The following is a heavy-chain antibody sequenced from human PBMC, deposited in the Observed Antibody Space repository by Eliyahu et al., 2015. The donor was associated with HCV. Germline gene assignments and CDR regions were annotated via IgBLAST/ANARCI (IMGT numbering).Heavy chain of an antibody. V-gene: IGHV4-61*02. Sequence: QVQLQESGPGLVXPSQTLSLTCXVPGXPIXSGSYYWXXIRQPAGKGLEWIGRIYTSGSTNYNPSLKSRVTMSNTSRNQFSLKLSSVTAADTAVYYCARSSYGGGYWYFDLWGRGTLVTVSS. CDR2: IYTSGST. CDR1: GXPIXSGSYY. CDR3: ARSSYGGGYWYFDL. J-gene: IGHJ2*01. D-gene: IGHD4-23*01.